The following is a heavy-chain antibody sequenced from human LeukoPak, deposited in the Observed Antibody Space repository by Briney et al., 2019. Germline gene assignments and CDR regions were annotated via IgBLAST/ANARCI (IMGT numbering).Heavy chain of an antibody. CDR2: INPSGGST. CDR3: ARDCSGGSCRNFGY. Sequence: GASVKVSCKASGYTFTTYYIHWVRQAPGQGLEWMGVINPSGGSTTYAQMFQGRVTMTRDTSTSTVYMDLSSLRSEDTAVYYCARDCSGGSCRNFGYWGQGTLVTVSS. V-gene: IGHV1-46*01. CDR1: GYTFTTYY. D-gene: IGHD2-15*01. J-gene: IGHJ4*02.